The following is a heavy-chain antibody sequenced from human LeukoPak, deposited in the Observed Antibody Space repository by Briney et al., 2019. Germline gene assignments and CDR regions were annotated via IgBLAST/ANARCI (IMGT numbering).Heavy chain of an antibody. D-gene: IGHD3-22*01. J-gene: IGHJ3*02. Sequence: GGSLRLSCAASGFTFSSYAMHWVRQAPGKGLEYVSAISSNGGSTYYANSVKGRFTIPRDNSKNTLYLQMGSLRAEDMAVYYCARDRMSGGGYYGWDAFDIWGQGTMVTVSS. CDR1: GFTFSSYA. V-gene: IGHV3-64*01. CDR2: ISSNGGST. CDR3: ARDRMSGGGYYGWDAFDI.